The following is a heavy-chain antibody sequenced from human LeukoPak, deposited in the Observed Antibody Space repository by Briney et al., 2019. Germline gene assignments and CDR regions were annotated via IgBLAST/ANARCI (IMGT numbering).Heavy chain of an antibody. CDR1: GFTFSNYG. Sequence: GGFLRLSCAASGFTFSNYGMSWVRQAPGKGLEWVSSISGSGDSTYYADSVKGRFTISRDNSKNTLYLQMNSLRADDTAVYYCAKDRGIISDYWGQGTLVTVSS. V-gene: IGHV3-23*01. CDR2: ISGSGDST. D-gene: IGHD3-10*01. J-gene: IGHJ4*02. CDR3: AKDRGIISDY.